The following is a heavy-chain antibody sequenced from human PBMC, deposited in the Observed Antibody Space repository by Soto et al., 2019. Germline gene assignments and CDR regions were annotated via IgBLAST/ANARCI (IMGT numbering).Heavy chain of an antibody. CDR2: INPSGDNT. CDR1: GYTFSLFY. D-gene: IGHD3-22*01. CDR3: ARDKFDSSGYYCDY. J-gene: IGHJ4*02. Sequence: GASVKVRCKASGYTFSLFYMHWVRQAPGQGLEWMGIINPSGDNTSYSQKFQGRVTMTRDTSTSTVYMELSSLRSEDTAVYYCARDKFDSSGYYCDYWGQGTPVTVSS. V-gene: IGHV1-46*01.